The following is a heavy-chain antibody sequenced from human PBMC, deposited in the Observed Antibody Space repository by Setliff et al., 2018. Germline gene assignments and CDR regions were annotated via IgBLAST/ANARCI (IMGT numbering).Heavy chain of an antibody. J-gene: IGHJ3*02. D-gene: IGHD3-3*01. V-gene: IGHV1-69*05. CDR1: GGTFSSYG. CDR2: TIPMFGTT. CDR3: ARDRYYNSWSGTSITAPHDAFDI. Sequence: SVMVSCKASGGTFSSYGISWVRQAPGQGLEWMGGTIPMFGTTNYARKFQGRVTIITDESTSTAYMQLSSLGSEDTAVYYCARDRYYNSWSGTSITAPHDAFDIWGQGTMVTVSS.